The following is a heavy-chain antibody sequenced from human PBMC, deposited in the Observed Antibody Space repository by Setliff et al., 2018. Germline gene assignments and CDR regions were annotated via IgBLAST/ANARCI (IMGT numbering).Heavy chain of an antibody. CDR1: GLRFSDAW. CDR2: IKSYGSGGTI. CDR3: TRQASPHPDSSGYYYDLRFYYYMDV. D-gene: IGHD3-22*01. V-gene: IGHV3-15*01. J-gene: IGHJ6*03. Sequence: GESLKISCAVSGLRFSDAWVSWVRQAPGKGLEWAGRIKSYGSGGTIDYAAPVKGRFTISRDDSKNTAYLQMNSLKTEDTAVYYCTRQASPHPDSSGYYYDLRFYYYMDVWGKGTTVTVSS.